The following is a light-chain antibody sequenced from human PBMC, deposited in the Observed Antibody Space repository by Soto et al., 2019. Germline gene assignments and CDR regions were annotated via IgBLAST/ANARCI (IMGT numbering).Light chain of an antibody. J-gene: IGKJ1*01. Sequence: EIVMTQSPVTLSVSPGERATLSCGASQSVASNLAWYQQKPGQAPRLLIYGASTRATGIPARFSGSGSGTEFTLTISSLQSVDFAVYSCQQYNNWPWTFGQGTKVDIK. CDR3: QQYNNWPWT. CDR1: QSVASN. CDR2: GAS. V-gene: IGKV3-15*01.